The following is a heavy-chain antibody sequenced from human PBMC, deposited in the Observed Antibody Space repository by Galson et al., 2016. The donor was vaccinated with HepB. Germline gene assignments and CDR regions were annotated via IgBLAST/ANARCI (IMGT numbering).Heavy chain of an antibody. V-gene: IGHV4-30-4*01. CDR1: GGSISSGDYY. J-gene: IGHJ4*02. CDR2: IYYSGST. Sequence: LSLPCTVSGGSISSGDYYWSWIRQPPGKGLEWIGYIYYSGSTYYNPSLKSRLTISIDTSKNQFSLKLSSVTAADTAVYYCARSRNLNYVSFDYWGQGTLVTVSS. D-gene: IGHD1-7*01. CDR3: ARSRNLNYVSFDY.